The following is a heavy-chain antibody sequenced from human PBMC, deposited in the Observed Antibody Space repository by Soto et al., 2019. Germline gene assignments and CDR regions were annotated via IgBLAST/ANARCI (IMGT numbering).Heavy chain of an antibody. CDR1: GFTFSSYS. D-gene: IGHD2-21*02. Sequence: GGSLRLSCAASGFTFSSYSMNWVRQAPGKGLEWVSYISSSSSITYYADSVKGRFTISRDSAKNSLYLQMNSLKTEDTAVYYCTTDRGNIVVVTAPFDYWGQGTLVTVSS. CDR2: ISSSSSIT. V-gene: IGHV3-48*01. J-gene: IGHJ4*02. CDR3: TTDRGNIVVVTAPFDY.